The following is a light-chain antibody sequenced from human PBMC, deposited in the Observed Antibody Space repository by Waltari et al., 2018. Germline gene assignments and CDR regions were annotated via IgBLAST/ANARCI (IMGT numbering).Light chain of an antibody. Sequence: EIVLTQSPGSLSSSPGDRVTLSCRASPRVGRALAWYQQKPGPAPRFLIFGASNSATGIPDRLSGRWSETDFSLTSSILEPENFAVYDCQHYVRLPATFGRGTKVEIK. CDR1: PRVGRA. J-gene: IGKJ1*01. V-gene: IGKV3-20*01. CDR2: GAS. CDR3: QHYVRLPAT.